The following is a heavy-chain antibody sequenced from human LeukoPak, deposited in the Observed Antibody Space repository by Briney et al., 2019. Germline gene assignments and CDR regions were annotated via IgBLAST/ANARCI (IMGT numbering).Heavy chain of an antibody. CDR1: GFTFDDYA. V-gene: IGHV3-9*01. D-gene: IGHD6-13*01. J-gene: IGHJ5*02. CDR2: ISWNSGSI. CDR3: AKGLFSSSWYPAWFDP. Sequence: PGGSLRLSCAASGFTFDDYAMHWVRQAPGKGLEWVSGISWNSGSIGYADSVKGRFTISRDNAKNSLYLQMSSLRAEDTALYYCAKGLFSSSWYPAWFDPWGQGTLVTVSS.